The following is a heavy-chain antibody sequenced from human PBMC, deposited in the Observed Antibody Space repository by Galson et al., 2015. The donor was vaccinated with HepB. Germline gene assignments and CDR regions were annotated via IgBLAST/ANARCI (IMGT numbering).Heavy chain of an antibody. V-gene: IGHV1-69*06. J-gene: IGHJ6*02. CDR1: GGTFSSYA. CDR3: ARKSSGHYYYYGMDV. CDR2: IIPIFGTA. D-gene: IGHD2-15*01. Sequence: SCKASGGTFSSYAISWVRQAPGQGLEWMGGIIPIFGTANYAQKFQGRVTITADKSTSTAYMELSSLRSEDTAVYYCARKSSGHYYYYGMDVWGQGTTVTVSS.